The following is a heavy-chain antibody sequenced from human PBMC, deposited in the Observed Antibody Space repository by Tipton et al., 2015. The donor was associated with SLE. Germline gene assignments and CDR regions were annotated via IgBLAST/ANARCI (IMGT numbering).Heavy chain of an antibody. V-gene: IGHV4-59*11. CDR3: ARDRQTTGAFDI. Sequence: TLSLTCTVSGGSISGHYWSWIRQPPGKGLEWIGYIYYLGNTDYSPSLTSRVTIPLDRSKNQFSLKLSSVTAADTAFYYCARDRQTTGAFDIWGRGTMVTVSS. D-gene: IGHD4-17*01. CDR1: GGSISGHY. J-gene: IGHJ3*02. CDR2: IYYLGNT.